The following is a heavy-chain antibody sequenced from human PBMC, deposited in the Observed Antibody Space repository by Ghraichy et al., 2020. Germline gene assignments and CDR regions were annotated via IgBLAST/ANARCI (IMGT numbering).Heavy chain of an antibody. CDR1: GFTFSSYA. CDR3: AKDTGVHPAWFDP. CDR2: IGVSGGST. V-gene: IGHV3-23*01. Sequence: GGSLRLSCAASGFTFSSYAMSWVRQAPGKGLEWVSAIGVSGGSTYYADSVKGRFTISRDNSKDTLYLQMNSLRVEDTAVYYCAKDTGVHPAWFDPWGQGTLVTVSS. D-gene: IGHD4-23*01. J-gene: IGHJ5*02.